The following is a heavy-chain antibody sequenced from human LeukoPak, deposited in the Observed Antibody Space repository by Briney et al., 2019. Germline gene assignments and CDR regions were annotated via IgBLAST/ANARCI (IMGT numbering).Heavy chain of an antibody. CDR2: IYHSGST. Sequence: SVTLSLTCAVSGGSISSSNWWSWVRQPPGKGLEWIGEIYHSGSTNYNPSLKSRVTISVDKSKNQFSLKLSSVTAADTAVYYCARRYYDILTGYYSKAFDIWGQGTMVTVSS. CDR1: GGSISSSNW. D-gene: IGHD3-9*01. J-gene: IGHJ3*02. CDR3: ARRYYDILTGYYSKAFDI. V-gene: IGHV4-4*02.